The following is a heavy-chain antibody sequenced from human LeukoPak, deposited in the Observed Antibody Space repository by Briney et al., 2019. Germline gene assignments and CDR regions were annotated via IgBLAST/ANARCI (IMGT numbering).Heavy chain of an antibody. D-gene: IGHD2-21*02. V-gene: IGHV4-59*08. J-gene: IGHJ4*02. CDR3: ARHGCGGDCYSGDFDY. CDR1: GGSISSYC. Sequence: SETLSLTCTVSGGSISSYCWSWIRQPPGKGLEWIGYIYYSGSTNYNPSLKSRVTISVDTSKNQFSLKLSSVTAADTAVYYCARHGCGGDCYSGDFDYWGQGTLVTVSS. CDR2: IYYSGST.